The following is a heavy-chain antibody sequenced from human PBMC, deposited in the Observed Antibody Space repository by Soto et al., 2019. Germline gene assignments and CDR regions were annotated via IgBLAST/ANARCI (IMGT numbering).Heavy chain of an antibody. J-gene: IGHJ6*02. CDR2: IYYSGST. V-gene: IGHV4-30-4*01. CDR1: GGSISSGDYY. CDR3: TTDRKDWLTREYFGPDL. D-gene: IGHD3-9*01. Sequence: PSETLSLTCTVSGGSISSGDYYWSWIRQPPGKGLEWIGYIYYSGSTYYNPSLKSRVTISVDTSKNQFSLKLSSVTAADTAVYYCTTDRKDWLTREYFGPDLWGQGTTVTVSS.